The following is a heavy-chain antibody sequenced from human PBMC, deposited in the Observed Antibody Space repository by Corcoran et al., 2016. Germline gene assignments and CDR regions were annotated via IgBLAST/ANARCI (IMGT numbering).Heavy chain of an antibody. CDR3: TRGLVGATWVGSPYYFDY. CDR2: IRSKAYGGTT. V-gene: IGHV3-49*05. D-gene: IGHD1-26*01. J-gene: IGHJ4*02. CDR1: GFTFGDYA. Sequence: EVQLVESGGGLVKPGRSLRLSCTASGFTFGDYAMSWFRQAPGKGLEWVGFIRSKAYGGTTEYAASVKGRFTISRDDSKSIDYLQMKSLKTEDTAVYYCTRGLVGATWVGSPYYFDYWGQGTLVTVSS.